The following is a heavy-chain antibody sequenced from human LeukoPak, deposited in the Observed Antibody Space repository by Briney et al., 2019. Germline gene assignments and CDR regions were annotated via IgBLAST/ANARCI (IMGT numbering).Heavy chain of an antibody. D-gene: IGHD6-19*01. Sequence: ASVKVSCKVSGYTVTELAMHWVRQAPGKGLGWMGGFDPEDGETIYAQKFQGRVTMTEDTSTDTAYMELSSLRSEDTAVYYCATWPQWLVPGYFDYWGQGTLVTVSS. CDR3: ATWPQWLVPGYFDY. CDR1: GYTVTELA. CDR2: FDPEDGET. V-gene: IGHV1-24*01. J-gene: IGHJ4*02.